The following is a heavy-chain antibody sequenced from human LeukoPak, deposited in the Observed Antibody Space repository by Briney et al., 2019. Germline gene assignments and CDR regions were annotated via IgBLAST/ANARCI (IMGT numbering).Heavy chain of an antibody. CDR1: GFTFSSYG. V-gene: IGHV3-30*03. Sequence: GRSLRLSCAASGFTFSSYGMHWVRQAPGKGLEWVAVISYDGSNKYYADSVKGRFTISRDNSKNTLYLQMNSLRAEDTAVYYCARAPGRYYFDYWGQGTLVTVSS. D-gene: IGHD7-27*01. J-gene: IGHJ4*02. CDR3: ARAPGRYYFDY. CDR2: ISYDGSNK.